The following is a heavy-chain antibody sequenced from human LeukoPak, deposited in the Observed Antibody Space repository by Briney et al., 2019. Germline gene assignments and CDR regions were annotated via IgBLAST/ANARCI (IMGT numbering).Heavy chain of an antibody. V-gene: IGHV3-74*01. J-gene: IGHJ4*02. CDR2: INSDGSST. CDR3: ATGYSSGWYDLDY. D-gene: IGHD6-19*01. CDR1: GFTFSSYS. Sequence: PGGSLRLSCAASGFTFSSYSMNWVRQAPGKGLVWVSRINSDGSSTNYADSVKGRFTISRDNAKNTLYLQMNSLRAEDTAVYYCATGYSSGWYDLDYWGQGTLVTVSS.